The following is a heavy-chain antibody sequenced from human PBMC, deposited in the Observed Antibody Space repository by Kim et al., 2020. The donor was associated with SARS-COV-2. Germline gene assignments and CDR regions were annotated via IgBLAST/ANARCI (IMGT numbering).Heavy chain of an antibody. D-gene: IGHD3-9*01. CDR2: ISYDGSNK. V-gene: IGHV3-33*05. Sequence: GGSLRLSCAASGFTFSSYGMHWVRQAPGKGLEWVAVISYDGSNKYYADSVKGRFTISRDNSKNTLYLQMNSLRAEDTAVYYCARDAVLRYFDWLPNYYYGMDVWGQGTTVTVSS. CDR1: GFTFSSYG. CDR3: ARDAVLRYFDWLPNYYYGMDV. J-gene: IGHJ6*02.